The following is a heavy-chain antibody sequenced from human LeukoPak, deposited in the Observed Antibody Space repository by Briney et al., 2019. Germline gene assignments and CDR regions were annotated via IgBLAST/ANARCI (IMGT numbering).Heavy chain of an antibody. Sequence: SETLSLTCTVSGYSISSGYNWVWVRQPPGRGLEWIGSIYHSGSTYYNPSLKSRVTISLDTSKNQFSLRLTSVTAADTAVYYCARNRVVGAPNFDYWGQGTLVTVFS. J-gene: IGHJ4*02. D-gene: IGHD1-26*01. V-gene: IGHV4-38-2*02. CDR3: ARNRVVGAPNFDY. CDR2: IYHSGST. CDR1: GYSISSGYN.